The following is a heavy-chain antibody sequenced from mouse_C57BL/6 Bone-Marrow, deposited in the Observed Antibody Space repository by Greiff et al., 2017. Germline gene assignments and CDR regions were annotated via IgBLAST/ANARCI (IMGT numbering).Heavy chain of an antibody. CDR3: TTEGDYDGRAY. V-gene: IGHV14-4*01. D-gene: IGHD2-4*01. J-gene: IGHJ3*01. CDR2: IDPENGDT. CDR1: GFNFKDDY. Sequence: EVQLQQSGAELVRPGASVKLSCTASGFNFKDDYMHWVKQRPEQGLEWIGWIDPENGDTEYASKFQGKATITADTSSNTAYLQLSSLTSEDTAVYYCTTEGDYDGRAYWGQGTLVTVSA.